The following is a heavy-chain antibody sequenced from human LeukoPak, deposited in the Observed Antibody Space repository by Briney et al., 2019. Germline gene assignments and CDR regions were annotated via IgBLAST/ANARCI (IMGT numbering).Heavy chain of an antibody. J-gene: IGHJ6*03. V-gene: IGHV1-2*02. CDR1: GYTFTGYY. CDR2: INPNSGGT. Sequence: ASVKVSCKASGYTFTGYYMHWVRQAPGQGLEWMGWINPNSGGTNYAQKFQGRVTMTRDTSISTAYMELSRLRSDDTAVYYCARSVEGYCSGGSCYYYSYYMDVWGKGTTVTVSS. D-gene: IGHD2-15*01. CDR3: ARSVEGYCSGGSCYYYSYYMDV.